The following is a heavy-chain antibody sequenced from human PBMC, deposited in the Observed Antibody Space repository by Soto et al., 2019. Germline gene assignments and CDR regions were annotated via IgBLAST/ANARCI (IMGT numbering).Heavy chain of an antibody. V-gene: IGHV3-23*01. CDR2: ITNSGST. J-gene: IGHJ4*02. CDR3: ARTDKFNSQSSGWANRFDY. CDR1: GFTFSNYA. Sequence: PGGSLRLSCEASGFTFSNYAMTWVRQAPGKGLEWVSTITNSGSTYYGDTVRGRFTISRDNSKTTVYLQMNSLRAEDTAIYYCARTDKFNSQSSGWANRFDYWGQGTLVTVS. D-gene: IGHD6-19*01.